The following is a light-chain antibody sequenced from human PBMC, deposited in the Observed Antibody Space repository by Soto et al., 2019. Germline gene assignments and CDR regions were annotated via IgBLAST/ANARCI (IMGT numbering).Light chain of an antibody. CDR1: QIVGSN. CDR3: QYYHLWPSLFT. J-gene: IGKJ3*01. CDR2: GAS. Sequence: EVVMTQSPATLSVSPGDRATLSCRASQIVGSNLAWYQQRPGQAPRLLIYGASTSSTSVPARFSGSGSGTEFTLNISSLQCEAFAIYFCQYYHLWPSLFTFGPGNKVDF. V-gene: IGKV3-15*01.